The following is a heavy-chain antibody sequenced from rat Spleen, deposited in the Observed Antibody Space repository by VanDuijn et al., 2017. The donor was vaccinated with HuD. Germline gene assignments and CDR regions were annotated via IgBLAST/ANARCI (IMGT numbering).Heavy chain of an antibody. J-gene: IGHJ3*01. CDR3: TRDHSYWGSYYPGGFAY. V-gene: IGHV2S12*01. CDR1: GFSLSSNG. D-gene: IGHD1-12*02. CDR2: ISTGGNT. Sequence: QVQLKESGPGLVQPSQTLSLTCTVSGFSLSSNGVSWVRQPPGKGLEWIGTISTGGNTYYNSVLKSRLSISRDTSKSQVSLKMNSLQTEDTAIYFCTRDHSYWGSYYPGGFAYWGQGTLVTVSS.